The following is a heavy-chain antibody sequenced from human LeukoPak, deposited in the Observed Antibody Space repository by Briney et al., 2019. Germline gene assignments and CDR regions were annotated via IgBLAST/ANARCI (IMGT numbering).Heavy chain of an antibody. CDR1: GFTFSNYA. D-gene: IGHD2-15*01. CDR3: AKDTTAWWYHRAYMNV. CDR2: ISGSGGDT. Sequence: PGGSLRLSCAASGFTFSNYAMSWVRQAPGKGLEWVSGISGSGGDTYYADSVKGRFTISRDNSKNTLSLQMNSLRVDDSAVYFCAKDTTAWWYHRAYMNVWGKGTTVTVSS. V-gene: IGHV3-23*01. J-gene: IGHJ6*03.